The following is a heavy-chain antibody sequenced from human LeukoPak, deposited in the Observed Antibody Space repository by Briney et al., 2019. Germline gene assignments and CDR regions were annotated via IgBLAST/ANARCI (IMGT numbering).Heavy chain of an antibody. CDR3: ARRMNYDILTGKYYFDY. D-gene: IGHD3-9*01. CDR1: GYSLTSYW. J-gene: IGHJ4*02. Sequence: GESLKISCKGSGYSLTSYWIGWVRQMPGKGLEWMGIIYPGDSDTRYSPSFQGQVTISADKSISTAYLQWSSLKASDTAMYYCARRMNYDILTGKYYFDYWGQGTLVTVSS. CDR2: IYPGDSDT. V-gene: IGHV5-51*01.